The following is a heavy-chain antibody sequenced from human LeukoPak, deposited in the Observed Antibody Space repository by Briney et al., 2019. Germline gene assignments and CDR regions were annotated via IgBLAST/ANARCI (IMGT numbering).Heavy chain of an antibody. Sequence: KPSQTLSLTCAISGDSVSSNSAAWNWIRQSPSRGLEWLGRTYYRSKWYNDYAVSVKSRITINPDTSKNQFSLQLNSVTPEDTAVYYCARDRGCSSTSCSHNWFDPWGQGTLVTVSS. J-gene: IGHJ5*02. D-gene: IGHD2-2*01. V-gene: IGHV6-1*01. CDR1: GDSVSSNSAA. CDR2: TYYRSKWYN. CDR3: ARDRGCSSTSCSHNWFDP.